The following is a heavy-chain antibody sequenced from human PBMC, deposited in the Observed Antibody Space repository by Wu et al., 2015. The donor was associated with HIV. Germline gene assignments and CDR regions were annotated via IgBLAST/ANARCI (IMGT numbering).Heavy chain of an antibody. D-gene: IGHD3-22*01. V-gene: IGHV1-69*05. CDR2: IIPIFGTA. J-gene: IGHJ4*02. CDR1: GGTFSSYA. Sequence: QVQLVQSGAEVKKPGSSVKVSCKASGGTFSSYAISWVRQAPGQGLEWMGGIIPIFGTANYAQKFQGRVTITTDESTSTAYMELSSLRSEDTAVYYCASSLNYYDSSGPNSYFDYWGQGTLVTVSS. CDR3: ASSLNYYDSSGPNSYFDY.